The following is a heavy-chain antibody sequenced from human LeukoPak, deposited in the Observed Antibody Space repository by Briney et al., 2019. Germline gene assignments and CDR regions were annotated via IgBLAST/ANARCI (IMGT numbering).Heavy chain of an antibody. V-gene: IGHV3-30*04. CDR2: ISYDGSNK. CDR3: ARGNSFDP. CDR1: GFTFSSYA. J-gene: IGHJ5*02. Sequence: PGGSLRLSCAASGFTFSSYAMSWVRQAPGKGLEWVAVISYDGSNKYYADSVKGRFTISRDNSKNTLYLQMNSLRAEDTAVYYCARGNSFDPWGQGTLVTVSS.